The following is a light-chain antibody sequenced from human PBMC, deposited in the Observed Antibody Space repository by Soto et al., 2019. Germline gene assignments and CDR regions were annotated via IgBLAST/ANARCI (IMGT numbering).Light chain of an antibody. J-gene: IGLJ1*01. Sequence: QSVLTQPPSASGTPGQRVTISCSGSSSNIGRNSVYWYQQLPGTAPKLLIYQNDQRPSGVPDRFSGSRSGTSASLAISGLRSEDEADYYCAAWDDSMSGLVLGTGTKVTVL. CDR1: SSNIGRNS. CDR2: QND. CDR3: AAWDDSMSGLV. V-gene: IGLV1-47*01.